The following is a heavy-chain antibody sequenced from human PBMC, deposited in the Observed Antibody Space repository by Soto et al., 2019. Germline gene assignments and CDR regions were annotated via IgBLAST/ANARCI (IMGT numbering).Heavy chain of an antibody. CDR1: GYTLTELS. CDR3: AISGHYYDSSWDY. V-gene: IGHV1-24*01. J-gene: IGHJ4*02. Sequence: ASVKVSCKVSGYTLTELSMHWVRQAPGKGLEWMGGFDPEDGEAIYAQKFQGRVTMTEDTSTDTAYMELSSLRSEDTAVYYCAISGHYYDSSWDYWGQGTLVTVS. D-gene: IGHD3-22*01. CDR2: FDPEDGEA.